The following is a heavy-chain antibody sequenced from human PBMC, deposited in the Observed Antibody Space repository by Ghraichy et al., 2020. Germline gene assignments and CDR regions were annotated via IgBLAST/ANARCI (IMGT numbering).Heavy chain of an antibody. D-gene: IGHD2-15*01. J-gene: IGHJ4*02. CDR1: GGSFSGYY. CDR2: INHSGST. Sequence: SETLSLTCAVYGGSFSGYYWSWIRQPPGKGLEWIGEINHSGSTNYNPSLKSRVTISVDTSKNQFSLKLSSVTAADTAVYYCARGGPLQSPGDCSGGSCYWGLDFWGQGTLVTGSS. V-gene: IGHV4-34*01. CDR3: ARGGPLQSPGDCSGGSCYWGLDF.